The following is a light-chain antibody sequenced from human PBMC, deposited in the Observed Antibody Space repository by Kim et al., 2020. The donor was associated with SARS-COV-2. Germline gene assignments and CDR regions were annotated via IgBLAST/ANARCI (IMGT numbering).Light chain of an antibody. V-gene: IGLV3-1*01. CDR3: QAWDSGTVV. J-gene: IGLJ2*01. CDR2: QDF. Sequence: SYELTQPPSVSVSPGQTVTLTCSGEKLGEKYSCWYQQKSGQSPILLIYQDFKRPSGIPERFSGSNFGNTATLTISGTQTVDEADYYCQAWDSGTVVFGGGTKLTVL. CDR1: KLGEKY.